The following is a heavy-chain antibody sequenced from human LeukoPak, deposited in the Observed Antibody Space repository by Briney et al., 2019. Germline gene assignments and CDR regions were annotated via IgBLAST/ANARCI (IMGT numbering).Heavy chain of an antibody. CDR3: ARANVLWFGELTE. CDR2: IYSGGST. V-gene: IGHV3-53*01. J-gene: IGHJ4*02. D-gene: IGHD3-10*01. CDR1: GFTVSSNY. Sequence: GGSLRLSCAASGFTVSSNYMSWVRQAPGKGLEWVSVIYSGGSTYYADSVKGRFTISRDNSKNTLYLQTNSLRAEDTAVYYCARANVLWFGELTEWGQGTLVTVSS.